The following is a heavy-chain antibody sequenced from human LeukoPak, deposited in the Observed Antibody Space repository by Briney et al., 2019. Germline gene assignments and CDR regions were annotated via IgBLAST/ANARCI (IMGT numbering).Heavy chain of an antibody. CDR2: IYYSGTT. Sequence: SETLALTCTVSGDSISSSNYYWDWIRQPPGKGLEWIGTIYYSGTTYYNPSLKSRVTISVDTSKNQFSLKLNSVTAADTAVYYCARVVGATGGGSFDYWGQGTLVTVSS. CDR3: ARVVGATGGGSFDY. V-gene: IGHV4-39*01. J-gene: IGHJ4*02. CDR1: GDSISSSNYY. D-gene: IGHD1-26*01.